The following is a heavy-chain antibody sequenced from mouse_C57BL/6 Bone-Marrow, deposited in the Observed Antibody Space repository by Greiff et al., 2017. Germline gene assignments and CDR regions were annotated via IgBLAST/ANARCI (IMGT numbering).Heavy chain of an antibody. J-gene: IGHJ4*01. CDR1: GYTFTSYW. V-gene: IGHV1-69*01. CDR2: IDPSDSYT. D-gene: IGHD4-1*01. CDR3: AKLGSSYYYAMDY. Sequence: VQLQQPGAELVMPGASVKLSCKASGYTFTSYWMHWVKQRPGQGLEWIGEIDPSDSYTNYNQKFKGKSTLTVDKSSSTAYMQLSSLTSEDSAVYYCAKLGSSYYYAMDYWGQGTSVTVSS.